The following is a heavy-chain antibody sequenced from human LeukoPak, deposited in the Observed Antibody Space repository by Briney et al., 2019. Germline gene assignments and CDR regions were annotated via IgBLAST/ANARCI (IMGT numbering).Heavy chain of an antibody. D-gene: IGHD3-10*01. CDR2: ISSSSSYI. J-gene: IGHJ4*02. CDR3: TTRNYYTSGNYYRWYYFDF. Sequence: GGSLRLSCAASGFTFSSYSMNWVRQAPGKGLEWVSSISSSSSYIYYADSVKGRFTISRDNSKNTLYLQMNSLKTEDTAVYYCTTRNYYTSGNYYRWYYFDFWGQGTLVTVSS. V-gene: IGHV3-21*03. CDR1: GFTFSSYS.